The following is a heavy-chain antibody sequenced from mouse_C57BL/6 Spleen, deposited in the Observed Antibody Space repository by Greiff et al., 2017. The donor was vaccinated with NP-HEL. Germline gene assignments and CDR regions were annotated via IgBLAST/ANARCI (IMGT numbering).Heavy chain of an antibody. CDR3: AREGGQGYYGSSPFAY. J-gene: IGHJ3*01. CDR2: IYPGDGDT. Sequence: VQLVESGPELVKPGASVKISCKASGYAFSSSWMNWVKQRPGKGLEWIGRIYPGDGDTNYNGKFKGKATLTADKSSSTAYMQLSSLTSEDSAVYFCAREGGQGYYGSSPFAYWGQGTLVTVSA. V-gene: IGHV1-82*01. D-gene: IGHD1-1*01. CDR1: GYAFSSSW.